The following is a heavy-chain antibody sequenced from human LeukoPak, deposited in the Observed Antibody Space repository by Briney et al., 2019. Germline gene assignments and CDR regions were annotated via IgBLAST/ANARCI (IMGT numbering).Heavy chain of an antibody. V-gene: IGHV4-34*01. CDR1: GGSFSGYY. CDR2: INHSGST. CDR3: AKPTSRLGSFDY. D-gene: IGHD2/OR15-2a*01. J-gene: IGHJ4*02. Sequence: PSETLSLTCTVYGGSFSGYYWSWIRQPPGKGLEWIGEINHSGSTNYNPSLKSRVTISVDTSKNQFSLKLSSVTAADTAVYYCAKPTSRLGSFDYWGQGTLVTVSS.